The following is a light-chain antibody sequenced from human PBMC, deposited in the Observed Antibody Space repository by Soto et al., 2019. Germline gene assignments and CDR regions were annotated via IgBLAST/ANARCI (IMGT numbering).Light chain of an antibody. J-gene: IGKJ4*01. CDR2: DAS. V-gene: IGKV3-11*01. CDR1: QSVSSY. Sequence: EIVLTQSPATLSLSPGERATLSCRASQSVSSYLAWYQQKPAQAPRLLIHDASNRATGIPARFSGSGSGTDFALTISSLEPEDFAVSYCQQRSNWPLTFGGGTKVEIK. CDR3: QQRSNWPLT.